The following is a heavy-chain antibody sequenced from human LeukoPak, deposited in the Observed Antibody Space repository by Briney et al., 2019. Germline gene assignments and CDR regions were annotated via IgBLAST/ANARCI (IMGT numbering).Heavy chain of an antibody. V-gene: IGHV3-66*02. Sequence: PGGSLRLSYAASGFTFSGNYMSWVRQAPGKGLEWVSVIYSGGSTYYADSVKGRFTISRDNSKNTLYLQMNSLRAEDTAVYYCARGLTDYYDFWSGYYTGIYFDYWGQGTLVTVSS. CDR1: GFTFSGNY. CDR3: ARGLTDYYDFWSGYYTGIYFDY. CDR2: IYSGGST. J-gene: IGHJ4*02. D-gene: IGHD3-3*01.